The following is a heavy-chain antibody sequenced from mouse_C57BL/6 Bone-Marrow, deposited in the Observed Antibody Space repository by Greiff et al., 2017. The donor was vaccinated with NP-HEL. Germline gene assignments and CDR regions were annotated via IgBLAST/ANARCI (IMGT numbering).Heavy chain of an antibody. CDR1: GYTFTSYW. Sequence: VQVVESGAELVKPGASVKLSCKASGYTFTSYWMHWVNQRPGQGLEWIGYINPCSGNTKYNQTFKDKVTLSADKSSSTAYMQLSSLTYEDSAVYYCARDRAATGTSARDYWGQGTSTTVTA. J-gene: IGHJ4*01. V-gene: IGHV1-7*01. CDR3: ARDRAATGTSARDY. CDR2: INPCSGNT. D-gene: IGHD4-1*02.